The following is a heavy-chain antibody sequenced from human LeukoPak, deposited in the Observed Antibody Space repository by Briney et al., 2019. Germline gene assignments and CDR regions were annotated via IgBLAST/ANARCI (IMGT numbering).Heavy chain of an antibody. J-gene: IGHJ6*02. CDR3: ARVTPGYDILTGYLNYYYYGMDV. CDR2: IYYSGST. D-gene: IGHD3-9*01. V-gene: IGHV4-59*01. Sequence: SETLSLTCTVSGGSISSYYGSWIRQPPGKGLEWLGYIYYSGSTNYNPSLKSRVTISVDTSKNQFSLKLSSVTAADTAVYYCARVTPGYDILTGYLNYYYYGMDVWGQGTTVTVSS. CDR1: GGSISSYY.